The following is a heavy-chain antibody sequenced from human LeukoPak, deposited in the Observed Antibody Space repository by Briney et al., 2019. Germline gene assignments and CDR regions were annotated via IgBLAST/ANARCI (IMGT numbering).Heavy chain of an antibody. CDR3: ARGSGIRYFARDSGMDV. Sequence: ASVPVSCQGSRYTFTSYVIHWLRQPTGQGLDWMGWMNPNSGNKGYAHKFQGRVTMTRNTSISTAYMELSSLRSEDTAVYYCARGSGIRYFARDSGMDVWGQGTTVTVSS. CDR2: MNPNSGNK. D-gene: IGHD3-9*01. V-gene: IGHV1-8*01. J-gene: IGHJ6*02. CDR1: RYTFTSYV.